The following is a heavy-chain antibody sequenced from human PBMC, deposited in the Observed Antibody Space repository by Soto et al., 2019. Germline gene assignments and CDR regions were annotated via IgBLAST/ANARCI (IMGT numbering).Heavy chain of an antibody. Sequence: VQLVESGGGLVKPGGSLRLSCAASGFTFRNLSMNWVRQAPGKGLEWVSSIGGTSRLIYYGASVKRRFTVSRDNTKNSLYLLMNSLTAEVTAVYYCATSALDVWGRGTTVTVSS. CDR3: ATSALDV. CDR1: GFTFRNLS. CDR2: IGGTSRLI. J-gene: IGHJ6*02. V-gene: IGHV3-21*06.